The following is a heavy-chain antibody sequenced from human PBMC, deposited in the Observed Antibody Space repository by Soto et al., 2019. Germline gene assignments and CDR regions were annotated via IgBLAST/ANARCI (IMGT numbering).Heavy chain of an antibody. CDR1: GYSFTSYW. Sequence: PGESLKISCKGSGYSFTSYWIGWVRQMPGKGLEWMGIIYPGDSDTRYSPSFQGQVTISADKSISTAYLQWSSLKASDTAMYYCARDMVPRYSSGWYAARPNWFDPWGQGTLVTVSS. CDR2: IYPGDSDT. J-gene: IGHJ5*02. V-gene: IGHV5-51*01. D-gene: IGHD6-13*01. CDR3: ARDMVPRYSSGWYAARPNWFDP.